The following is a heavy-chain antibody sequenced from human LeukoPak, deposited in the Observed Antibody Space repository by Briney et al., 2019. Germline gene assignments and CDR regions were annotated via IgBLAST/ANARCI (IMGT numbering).Heavy chain of an antibody. CDR1: GYTFTSYD. Sequence: ASVKVSCKASGYTFTSYDINWVRQATGQGLEWMGWMNPNSGNTGYAQKFQGRVTMTRNTSISTAYMELSSLRSEDTAVYYCARGRRLKVSSGYFGRDYWGQGTLVTVSS. CDR3: ARGRRLKVSSGYFGRDY. V-gene: IGHV1-8*01. CDR2: MNPNSGNT. D-gene: IGHD3-22*01. J-gene: IGHJ4*02.